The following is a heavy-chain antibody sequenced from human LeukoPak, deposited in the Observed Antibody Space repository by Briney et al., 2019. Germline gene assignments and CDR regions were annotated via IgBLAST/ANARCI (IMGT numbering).Heavy chain of an antibody. Sequence: PSETLSLTCTVSGGSISSSSYYWGWIRQPPGKGLEWIGSIYYSGSTYYNPSLKSRVTISVDTSKNQSSLKLSSVTAADTAVYYCARVGGAMVRGVKLPYYFDYWGQGTLVTVSS. V-gene: IGHV4-39*01. CDR3: ARVGGAMVRGVKLPYYFDY. CDR1: GGSISSSSYY. D-gene: IGHD3-10*01. J-gene: IGHJ4*02. CDR2: IYYSGST.